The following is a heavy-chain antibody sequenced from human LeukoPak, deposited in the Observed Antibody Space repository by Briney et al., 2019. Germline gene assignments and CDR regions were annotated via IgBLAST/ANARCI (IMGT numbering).Heavy chain of an antibody. J-gene: IGHJ6*02. V-gene: IGHV1-69*13. CDR2: IIPIFGTA. CDR1: GGTFSSYA. D-gene: IGHD3-3*01. CDR3: ARDNFWSGEKYYYYGMDV. Sequence: SVKVSCKASGGTFSSYAISWVRQAPGQGLEWMGGIIPIFGTANYAQKFQGRVTITADESTSTAYMELSSLRSEDTAVYYCARDNFWSGEKYYYYGMDVWGQGTTVTVS.